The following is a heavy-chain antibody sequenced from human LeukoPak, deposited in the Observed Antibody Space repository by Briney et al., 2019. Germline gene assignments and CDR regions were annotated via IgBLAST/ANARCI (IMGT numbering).Heavy chain of an antibody. J-gene: IGHJ4*02. D-gene: IGHD6-13*01. V-gene: IGHV3-21*04. CDR1: GFTFSSYS. Sequence: PGGSLRLSCAASGFTFSSYSMNWVRQAPGKGLEWVSSISSSSSYIYYADSVKGRFTISRDNAKNSLYLQMNSLRAEDTALYYCARGPYSSSWYPIYYFDYWGQGTLVTVSS. CDR3: ARGPYSSSWYPIYYFDY. CDR2: ISSSSSYI.